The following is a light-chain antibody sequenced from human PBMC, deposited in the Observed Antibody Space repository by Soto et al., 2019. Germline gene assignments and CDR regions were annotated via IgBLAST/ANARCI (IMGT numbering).Light chain of an antibody. Sequence: EIVLTQSPGTLSLSPGERATLSCRASQSVSSSYLAWYQQKPGQAPRLLIYGASSRATGIPDRFSGSGSGTDFTRTISRLEPEDLAVYYCQQYGSSPRFGPGTIVDIK. CDR1: QSVSSSY. V-gene: IGKV3-20*01. CDR3: QQYGSSPR. J-gene: IGKJ3*01. CDR2: GAS.